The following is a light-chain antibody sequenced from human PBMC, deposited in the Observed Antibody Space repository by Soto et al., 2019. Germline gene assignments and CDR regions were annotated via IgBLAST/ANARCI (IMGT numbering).Light chain of an antibody. CDR3: SSYTSTGTVVV. CDR1: SSDVGGYNY. J-gene: IGLJ1*01. Sequence: QSALTQPASVSGSPGQSITISCTGTSSDVGGYNYVSWYQVHPGKAPKFMIYEVTNRPSGVSDRFSGSKSGNTASLTISGLQAEDEADYYCSSYTSTGTVVVFGTWTKLTVL. V-gene: IGLV2-14*01. CDR2: EVT.